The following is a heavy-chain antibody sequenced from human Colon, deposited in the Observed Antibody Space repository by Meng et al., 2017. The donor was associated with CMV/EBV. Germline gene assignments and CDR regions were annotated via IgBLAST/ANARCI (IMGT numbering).Heavy chain of an antibody. J-gene: IGHJ4*02. CDR3: AKSRSSTPGIVDD. Sequence: LQEAGPGLVKPSETLSLTFIVSGVSVTSGAYHWSWIRQSPGKGLEWIGYIYDTGITIYNPSLKSRVTIFLETSKNQISLNLNSMTTADTAVYYCAKSRSSTPGIVDDWGQGTLVTVSS. V-gene: IGHV4-61*08. D-gene: IGHD2/OR15-2a*01. CDR2: IYDTGIT. CDR1: GVSVTSGAYH.